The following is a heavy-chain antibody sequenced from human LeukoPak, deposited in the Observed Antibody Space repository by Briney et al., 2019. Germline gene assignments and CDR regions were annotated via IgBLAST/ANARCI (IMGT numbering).Heavy chain of an antibody. Sequence: GASVKVSCKASGYTSTGYYMHWVRQAPGQGLEWMGWINPNSGGTNYAQKFQGRVTMTRDTSISTAYMELSRLRSDDTAVYYCARTPLIGSVLIDYWGQGTLVTVSS. D-gene: IGHD6-25*01. CDR3: ARTPLIGSVLIDY. CDR2: INPNSGGT. J-gene: IGHJ4*02. V-gene: IGHV1-2*02. CDR1: GYTSTGYY.